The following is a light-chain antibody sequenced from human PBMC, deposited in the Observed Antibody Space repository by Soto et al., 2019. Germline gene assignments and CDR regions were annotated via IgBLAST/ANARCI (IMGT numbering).Light chain of an antibody. CDR2: DTS. CDR1: TGAVTSGHY. CDR3: LLSYSGARSYVV. J-gene: IGLJ2*01. Sequence: QAVVTQEPSLTVSPGGTVTLTCGSSTGAVTSGHYPYWFQQKPGQAPRTLIYDTSNKHSWTPARFSGSLLGGKAALTLSGAQPEDEAEYYWLLSYSGARSYVVFGGGTKLTVL. V-gene: IGLV7-46*01.